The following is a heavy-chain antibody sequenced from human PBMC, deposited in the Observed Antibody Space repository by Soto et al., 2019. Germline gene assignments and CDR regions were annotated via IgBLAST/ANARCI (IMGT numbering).Heavy chain of an antibody. CDR2: ISGSGGST. Sequence: PGGSLRLSCAASGFTFSSYAMSWVRQAPGKGLEWVSAISGSGGSTYYADSVKGRFTISRDNSKNTLYLQMNSLRAEDTAVYYCAILSAGYSGYENPFQSLSFDYWGQGTLVTVSS. D-gene: IGHD5-12*01. CDR1: GFTFSSYA. V-gene: IGHV3-23*01. CDR3: AILSAGYSGYENPFQSLSFDY. J-gene: IGHJ4*02.